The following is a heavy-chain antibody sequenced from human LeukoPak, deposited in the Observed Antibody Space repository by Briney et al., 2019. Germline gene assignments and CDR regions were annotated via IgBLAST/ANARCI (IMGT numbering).Heavy chain of an antibody. CDR2: IYSGGST. CDR1: GFTVSSNY. D-gene: IGHD5-18*01. Sequence: GGSLRLSCAASGFTVSSNYMSWVRQAPGKGLEWVSVIYSGGSTYYADSVKGRFTISRDNSKNTLYLQMNSLRAEDTAVYYCARGPQDTAMPNDYWGQGTLVTVSS. J-gene: IGHJ4*02. V-gene: IGHV3-53*01. CDR3: ARGPQDTAMPNDY.